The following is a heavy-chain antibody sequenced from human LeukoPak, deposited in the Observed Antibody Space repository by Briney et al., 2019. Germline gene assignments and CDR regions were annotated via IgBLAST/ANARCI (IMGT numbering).Heavy chain of an antibody. Sequence: GGSLRLSCAASGFTFSSYAMHWVRQAPGKGPEWVAVISYDGSNKYYADSVKGRFTISRDNSKNTLYLQMNSLRAEDTAVYYCARSSDGDSSGWYLYYYYYMDVWGKGTTVTVSS. CDR3: ARSSDGDSSGWYLYYYYYMDV. D-gene: IGHD6-19*01. J-gene: IGHJ6*03. V-gene: IGHV3-30*04. CDR2: ISYDGSNK. CDR1: GFTFSSYA.